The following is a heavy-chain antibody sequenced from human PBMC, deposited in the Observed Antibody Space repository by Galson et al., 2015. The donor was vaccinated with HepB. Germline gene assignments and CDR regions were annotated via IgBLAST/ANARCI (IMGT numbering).Heavy chain of an antibody. J-gene: IGHJ6*02. Sequence: CAISGDSVTSSSAVWNWIRQSPSRGLEWLGRTYFRSQWRIDYSVSVKSRITINADTSQNQFSLHLNSMTPEDTAVYYRAYGSDVWGQGTTVIVSS. CDR1: GDSVTSSSAV. V-gene: IGHV6-1*01. CDR3: AYGSDV. CDR2: TYFRSQWRI.